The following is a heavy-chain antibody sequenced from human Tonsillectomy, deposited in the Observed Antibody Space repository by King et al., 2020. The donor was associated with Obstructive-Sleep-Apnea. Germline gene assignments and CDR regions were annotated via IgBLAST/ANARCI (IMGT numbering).Heavy chain of an antibody. J-gene: IGHJ4*02. V-gene: IGHV4-34*01. CDR1: GVSFSGYY. CDR3: ARATFYDSSGYALDY. D-gene: IGHD3-22*01. CDR2: INHSGST. Sequence: VQLQQWGAGLLKPSETLSLPCAVYGVSFSGYYWSWIRQPPGKGLEWIGEINHSGSTNYNSSLKSRVTISVDTSKNQFSLKLSSVTAADTAVYYCARATFYDSSGYALDYWGQGTLVTVSS.